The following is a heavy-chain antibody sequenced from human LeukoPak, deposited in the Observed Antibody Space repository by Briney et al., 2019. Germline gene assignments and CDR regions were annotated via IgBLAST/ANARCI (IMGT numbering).Heavy chain of an antibody. J-gene: IGHJ4*02. CDR1: GGSITGYY. CDR2: IHYSGAT. CDR3: ARGDILTGYCFDF. Sequence: SETLSLTCAVYGGSITGYYWSWIRQIPGRGLEWVGEIHYSGATSYNPSLKSRATISTDTSKNQFSLRLSSVTAADTAVYYCARGDILTGYCFDFWGQGALVTVSS. D-gene: IGHD3-9*01. V-gene: IGHV4-34*01.